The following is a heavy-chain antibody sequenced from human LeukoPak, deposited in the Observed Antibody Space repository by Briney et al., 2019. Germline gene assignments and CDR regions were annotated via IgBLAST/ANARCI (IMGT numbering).Heavy chain of an antibody. J-gene: IGHJ4*02. D-gene: IGHD4-17*01. Sequence: GGSLRLSCAASGFTFSSNYMSWVRQAPGKGLEWGSVIYSGDSTYYADSVKGRFTISRDNSKNTLHLQMNSLRAEDTAVYYCATDNYGDFFYFDYWGQGTLVTVSS. V-gene: IGHV3-66*01. CDR3: ATDNYGDFFYFDY. CDR1: GFTFSSNY. CDR2: IYSGDST.